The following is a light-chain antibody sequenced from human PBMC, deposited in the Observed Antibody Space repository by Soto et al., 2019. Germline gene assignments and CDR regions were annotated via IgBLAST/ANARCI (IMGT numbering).Light chain of an antibody. J-gene: IGKJ5*01. Sequence: DIHMTQSPSTVSASLGYIFTITCRASQNVDDSLAWYQKRKGKAPKLLIYDASILQSGVPSRLRGSGFGTELTITINGIQTDDFDVYFRQHFHTKPITFGHGTRLEIK. V-gene: IGKV1-5*01. CDR2: DAS. CDR1: QNVDDS. CDR3: QHFHTKPIT.